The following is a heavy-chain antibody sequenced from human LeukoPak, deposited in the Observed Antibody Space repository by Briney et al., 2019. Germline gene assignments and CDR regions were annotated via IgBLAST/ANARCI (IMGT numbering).Heavy chain of an antibody. CDR2: INSDGSST. Sequence: PGGSLRLSCAASGFTFSSYWMHWVRQAPGKGLVWVSRINSDGSSTSYADSVTGRFTISRDNSKNTLYLQMNSLRAEDTAVYYCARDRGGGSSWSLIFNYWGQGTLVTVSS. V-gene: IGHV3-74*01. J-gene: IGHJ4*02. CDR3: ARDRGGGSSWSLIFNY. D-gene: IGHD6-13*01. CDR1: GFTFSSYW.